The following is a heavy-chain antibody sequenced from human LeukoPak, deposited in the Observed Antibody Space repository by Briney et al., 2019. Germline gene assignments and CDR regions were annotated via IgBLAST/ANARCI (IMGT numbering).Heavy chain of an antibody. CDR2: MNPNSGNT. D-gene: IGHD3-22*01. Sequence: ASVKVSCEASGYTFTSYDINWVRQATGQGLEWMGWMNPNSGNTGYAQKFQGRVTMTRNTSISTAYMELSSLRSEDTAVYYCARGRKAWIVGGSWFDPWGQGTLVTVSS. CDR1: GYTFTSYD. CDR3: ARGRKAWIVGGSWFDP. V-gene: IGHV1-8*01. J-gene: IGHJ5*02.